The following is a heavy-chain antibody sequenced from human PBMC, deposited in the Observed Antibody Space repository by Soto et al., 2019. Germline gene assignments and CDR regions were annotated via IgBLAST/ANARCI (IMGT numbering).Heavy chain of an antibody. D-gene: IGHD1-26*01. CDR3: AKGATTTTFKCFDS. J-gene: IGHJ4*02. Sequence: EVQLVESGGGLVQPGRSQRLSCAASGFTFDHYAMHWVRQVPGKGLEWVSGISWNGGSVGYADSVKGRFTISRDNAKNSLFLQMNGLRVEDTALYYCAKGATTTTFKCFDSWGQGTLVTVSS. CDR1: GFTFDHYA. CDR2: ISWNGGSV. V-gene: IGHV3-9*01.